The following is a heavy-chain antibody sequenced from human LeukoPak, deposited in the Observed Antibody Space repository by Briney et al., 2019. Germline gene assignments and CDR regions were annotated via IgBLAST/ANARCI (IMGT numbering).Heavy chain of an antibody. D-gene: IGHD6-13*01. V-gene: IGHV3-23*01. CDR3: AKGGRTIAAANWFDP. Sequence: AGSLRLSCAAYGFTFSSYAMSWVRQAPGKGLEWVSAISGSGGSTYYADTVKGRFTISRDNSKNTLYLQMNSLRAEDTSVYYCAKGGRTIAAANWFDPWGQGTLVTVSS. CDR2: ISGSGGST. CDR1: GFTFSSYA. J-gene: IGHJ5*02.